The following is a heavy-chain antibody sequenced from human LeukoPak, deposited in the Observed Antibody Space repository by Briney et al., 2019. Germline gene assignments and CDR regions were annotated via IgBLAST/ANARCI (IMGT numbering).Heavy chain of an antibody. V-gene: IGHV3-23*01. D-gene: IGHD1-26*01. Sequence: GGTLRLSCAASGFTFSIHGMSWVRQAPGRGLEWVSAMSGSGGSTYYADSVKGRFTISRDNAKNSLYLHMNSLRADDTAVYYCASYIVGATIDYWGKGTLVTVSS. CDR3: ASYIVGATIDY. J-gene: IGHJ4*02. CDR1: GFTFSIHG. CDR2: MSGSGGST.